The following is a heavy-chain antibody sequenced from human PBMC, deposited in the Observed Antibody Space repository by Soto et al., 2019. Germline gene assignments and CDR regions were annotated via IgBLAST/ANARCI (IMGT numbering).Heavy chain of an antibody. Sequence: PSQTLSLTCVISGDSVSSNSVAWNWIRQSPSRGLEWLGRTYYRSKWYNDYAVSVKSRMTINPDTSKNQFSLQVKSVTPEDTAIYYCTRISYGSRTPYFDYWGQGTLVTVSS. CDR2: TYYRSKWYN. V-gene: IGHV6-1*01. D-gene: IGHD6-13*01. CDR1: GDSVSSNSVA. CDR3: TRISYGSRTPYFDY. J-gene: IGHJ4*02.